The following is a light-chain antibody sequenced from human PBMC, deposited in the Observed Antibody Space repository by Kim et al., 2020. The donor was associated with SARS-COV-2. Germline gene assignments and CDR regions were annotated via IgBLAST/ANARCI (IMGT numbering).Light chain of an antibody. CDR2: GAS. V-gene: IGKV3-20*01. CDR3: QQYVSSALT. CDR1: QSVTSGC. J-gene: IGKJ4*01. Sequence: SPGERVSLAGWARQSVTSGCGGWGRQKPGPDPRLLMYGASSRATGIPARFSGSGSGTDFTLSISSLEPEDFAEYYCQQYVSSALTFGGGTKVDIK.